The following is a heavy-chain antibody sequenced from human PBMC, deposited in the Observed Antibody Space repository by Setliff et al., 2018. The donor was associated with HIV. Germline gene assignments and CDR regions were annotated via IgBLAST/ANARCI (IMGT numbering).Heavy chain of an antibody. J-gene: IGHJ4*02. Sequence: SETLSLTCAVSGYSISTAYYWGWIRQPPGKGLEWIGSVYHSGTTYYNPSLKSRVTISVDMSNNQFSLKVTSVTAADTAVYYCARGAIAAAGDFDYWGQGTLVTVSS. V-gene: IGHV4-38-2*01. CDR1: GYSISTAYY. CDR2: VYHSGTT. CDR3: ARGAIAAAGDFDY. D-gene: IGHD6-13*01.